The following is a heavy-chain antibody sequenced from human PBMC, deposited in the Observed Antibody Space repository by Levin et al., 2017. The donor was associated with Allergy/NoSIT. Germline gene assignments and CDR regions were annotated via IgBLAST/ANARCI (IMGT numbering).Heavy chain of an antibody. CDR1: GYTFTSYY. CDR3: ARGVGYCSGGSCYSGRWLNYYYYMDV. V-gene: IGHV1-46*01. Sequence: ASVKVSCKASGYTFTSYYMHWVRQAPGQGLEWMGIINPSGGSTSYAQKFQGRVTMTRDTSTSTVYMELSSLRSEDTAVYYCARGVGYCSGGSCYSGRWLNYYYYMDVWGKGTTVTVSS. D-gene: IGHD2-15*01. CDR2: INPSGGST. J-gene: IGHJ6*03.